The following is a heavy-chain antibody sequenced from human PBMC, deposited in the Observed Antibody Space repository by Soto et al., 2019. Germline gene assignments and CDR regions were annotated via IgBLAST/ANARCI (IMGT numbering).Heavy chain of an antibody. D-gene: IGHD6-6*01. V-gene: IGHV3-33*01. CDR1: GFTFSSYG. CDR3: ASWGHSSSPYYMDV. Sequence: GGSLRLSCAASGFTFSSYGMHWVRQAPGKGLEWVAVIWYDGSNKYYADSVKGRFTISRDNSKNTLYLQMNSLRAEDTAVYYCASWGHSSSPYYMDVWGKGTTVTVSS. CDR2: IWYDGSNK. J-gene: IGHJ6*03.